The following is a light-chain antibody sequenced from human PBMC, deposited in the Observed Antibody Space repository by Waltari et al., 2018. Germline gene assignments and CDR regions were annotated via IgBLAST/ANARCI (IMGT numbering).Light chain of an antibody. V-gene: IGKV3-20*01. CDR2: GAS. CDR3: QQCYSTPYT. J-gene: IGKJ2*01. Sequence: EIVLTQSPGTLSLSPGERATLSCRASQSVSSSYLAWYQQKPGQAPRLLIYGASSRATGIPDRFSGSGSGTDFTLTISRLEAADVAVYYCQQCYSTPYTFGQGTKLEIK. CDR1: QSVSSSY.